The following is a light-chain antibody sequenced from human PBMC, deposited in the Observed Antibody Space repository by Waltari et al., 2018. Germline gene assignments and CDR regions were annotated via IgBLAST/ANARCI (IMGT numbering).Light chain of an antibody. J-gene: IGLJ3*02. CDR1: RSNLGRNY. CDR3: AAWDDSLSGRV. CDR2: RNK. V-gene: IGLV1-47*01. Sequence: QSVLTQPPSASGTPGQRVTISCSGSRSNLGRNYVSWYQQLPGTAPKLLIYRNKQRPSGVPDRFSGSKSGTSASLAISGLRSEDEADYYCAAWDDSLSGRVFGGGTKLTVL.